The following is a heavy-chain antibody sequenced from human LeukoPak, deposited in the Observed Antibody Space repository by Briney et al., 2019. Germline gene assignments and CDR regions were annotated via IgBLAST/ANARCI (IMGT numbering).Heavy chain of an antibody. Sequence: GGSLRLSCAASGFTFSSYWMSWVRQAPGKGLEWVATIRQDGSQKYYVDSVKGRFTISRDNAKNSLYLQMNSLRAEDTAVYYCAREKYYYDYWGQGTLVTVSS. J-gene: IGHJ4*02. CDR2: IRQDGSQK. CDR3: AREKYYYDY. CDR1: GFTFSSYW. D-gene: IGHD6-6*01. V-gene: IGHV3-7*01.